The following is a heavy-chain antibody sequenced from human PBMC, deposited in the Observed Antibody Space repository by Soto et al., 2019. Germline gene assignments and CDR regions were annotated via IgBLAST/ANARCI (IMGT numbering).Heavy chain of an antibody. CDR3: ARDLERPAEEYYYDYGMDV. CDR2: INPSGGST. J-gene: IGHJ6*02. CDR1: GYTFTSYY. V-gene: IGHV1-46*01. Sequence: ASVKVSCKASGYTFTSYYMHWVRQAPGQGLEWMGIINPSGGSTSYAQKFQGRVTMTRDTSTSTAYMELSSLRSEDTAVYYCARDLERPAEEYYYDYGMDVWGQGTTVTVSS. D-gene: IGHD1-1*01.